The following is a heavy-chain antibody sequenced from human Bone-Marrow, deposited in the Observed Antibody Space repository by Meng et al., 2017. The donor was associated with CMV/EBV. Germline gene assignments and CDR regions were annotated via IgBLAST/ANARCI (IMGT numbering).Heavy chain of an antibody. CDR2: IYYSGST. CDR1: GGSISSYY. J-gene: IGHJ5*02. D-gene: IGHD2-2*01. CDR3: ARGGVVVVPAATNWFDP. Sequence: SETLSLTCTVSGGSISSYYWSWIRQPPGKGLEWIGYIYYSGSTNYNPSLMSRVTISVDTSKNQFSLKLSSVTAADTAVYYCARGGVVVVPAATNWFDPWGQGTLVTVSS. V-gene: IGHV4-59*01.